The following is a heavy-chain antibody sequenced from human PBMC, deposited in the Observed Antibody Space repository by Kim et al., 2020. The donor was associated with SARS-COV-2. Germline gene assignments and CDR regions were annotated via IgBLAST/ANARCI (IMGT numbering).Heavy chain of an antibody. Sequence: GGSLRLSCAASGFTFSSVAMSWVRQAPGKGLEWISAISGSGGNTNYADSVKGRFTISRDNSKNTLYLQMNSLRAEDTALYYCANSWGSGAFDLWGQGTMVTVSS. CDR3: ANSWGSGAFDL. V-gene: IGHV3-23*01. CDR2: ISGSGGNT. CDR1: GFTFSSVA. D-gene: IGHD3-16*01. J-gene: IGHJ3*01.